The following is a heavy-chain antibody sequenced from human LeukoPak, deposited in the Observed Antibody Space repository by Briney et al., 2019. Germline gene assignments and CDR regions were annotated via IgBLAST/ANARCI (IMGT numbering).Heavy chain of an antibody. CDR2: INAGNGNT. V-gene: IGHV1-3*01. J-gene: IGHJ6*02. CDR3: ARDDCSGGSPGPYGMDV. CDR1: GYTFTSYA. D-gene: IGHD2-15*01. Sequence: ASVKVSCKASGYTFTSYAMHWVRQAPGQRLEWMGWINAGNGNTKYSQKFQGRVTMTRDTSTSTVYMELSSLRSEDTAVYYCARDDCSGGSPGPYGMDVWGQGTTVTVSS.